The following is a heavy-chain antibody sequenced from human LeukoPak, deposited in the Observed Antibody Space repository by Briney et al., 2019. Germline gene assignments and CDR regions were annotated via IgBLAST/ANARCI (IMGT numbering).Heavy chain of an antibody. D-gene: IGHD3-10*01. CDR1: GFTFGDYG. CDR3: ARANMYYYDSGSRRPQYYYGMDV. Sequence: GGSLRLSCTASGFTFGDYGMSWVRQAPGKGLEWVGFIRSKAYGGTTEYAASVKGRFTISRDDSKSIAYLQMNSLKTEDTAVYYCARANMYYYDSGSRRPQYYYGMDVWGQGTTVTVSS. CDR2: IRSKAYGGTT. V-gene: IGHV3-49*04. J-gene: IGHJ6*02.